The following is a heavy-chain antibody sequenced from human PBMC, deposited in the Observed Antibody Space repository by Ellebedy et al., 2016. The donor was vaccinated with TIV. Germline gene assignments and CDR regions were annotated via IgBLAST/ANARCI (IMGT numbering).Heavy chain of an antibody. CDR1: GFTFSRYW. D-gene: IGHD6-13*01. Sequence: GESLKISCVASGFTFSRYWMHWVRQAPGKGLVWVSRINSDGSNTTYADSVKGRFTISIEDSKNTLYLQMNSLRAADTALYYCVKVLGLAAADYWGRGTLVTVSS. J-gene: IGHJ4*02. V-gene: IGHV3-74*01. CDR3: VKVLGLAAADY. CDR2: INSDGSNT.